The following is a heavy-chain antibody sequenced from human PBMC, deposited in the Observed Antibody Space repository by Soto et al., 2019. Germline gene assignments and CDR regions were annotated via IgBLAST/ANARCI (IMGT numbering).Heavy chain of an antibody. V-gene: IGHV4-34*01. CDR2: INHSGSA. D-gene: IGHD1-26*01. CDR1: GGSFSGYI. J-gene: IGHJ4*02. Sequence: PSDTLSLTCDVYGGSFSGYIWTWIRQTPGKGLQWIGQINHSGSANYNPSLKSRVTISVHTSKSQFSLELSSVTAADTAVYYCARGLISGSHYSGGWYYFDSWGQGTQVT. CDR3: ARGLISGSHYSGGWYYFDS.